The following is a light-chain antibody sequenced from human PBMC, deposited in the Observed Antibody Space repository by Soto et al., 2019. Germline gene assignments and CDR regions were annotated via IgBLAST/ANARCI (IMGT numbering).Light chain of an antibody. V-gene: IGKV3-15*01. CDR1: QSVGSN. Sequence: MTQSPATLSVSPGERATLSCRASQSVGSNLAWYQQKPGQAPRLLIYGASTRATGIPARFSGSGSVTEFTLTISSLQSEDFAVYYCQQYNNWPPWTFGQGTRVEIK. J-gene: IGKJ1*01. CDR2: GAS. CDR3: QQYNNWPPWT.